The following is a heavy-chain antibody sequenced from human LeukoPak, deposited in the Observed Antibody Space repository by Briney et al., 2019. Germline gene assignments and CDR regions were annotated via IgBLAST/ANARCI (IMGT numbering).Heavy chain of an antibody. D-gene: IGHD3-10*01. CDR3: AREAYYGSGRSRQPSPV. V-gene: IGHV3-30*15. CDR1: GFTFTSYP. CDR2: ISKDGSDE. J-gene: IGHJ4*02. Sequence: PGGSLRLSCAASGFTFTSYPLYWVRQPPGKGLEWVALISKDGSDEDYADSVKGRITISRDNSRDTLFLQVSGLRVDDTAVYYCAREAYYGSGRSRQPSPVWGQGTSVTVSS.